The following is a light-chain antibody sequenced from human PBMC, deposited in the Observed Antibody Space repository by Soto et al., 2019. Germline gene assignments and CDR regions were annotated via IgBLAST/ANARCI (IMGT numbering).Light chain of an antibody. J-gene: IGLJ2*01. CDR3: ASWDASLNGVV. CDR1: SSNIGSYS. V-gene: IGLV1-44*01. Sequence: QSVLTQPPSASGTPGQRVTISCSGSSSNIGSYSVNWYQQLPGTAPKLLIYSSNQRPSGAPDRFSGSKSGTSASLAISGRQSEDEADYYCASWDASLNGVVFGGGTKLTVL. CDR2: SSN.